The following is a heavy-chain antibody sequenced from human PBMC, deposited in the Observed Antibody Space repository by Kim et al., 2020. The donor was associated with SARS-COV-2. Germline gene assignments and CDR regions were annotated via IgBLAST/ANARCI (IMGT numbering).Heavy chain of an antibody. D-gene: IGHD3-3*02. CDR3: AKGKQGLISRPFDS. V-gene: IGHV3-23*01. CDR1: GFTLTNYA. Sequence: GGSLRLSCAASGFTLTNYAMSWVRQAPGKGLEWISSFSASGGNIYYVDSVRGRFTISRDTSKNTLSLQMNSLRADDTALYYCAKGKQGLISRPFDSWGQG. CDR2: FSASGGNI. J-gene: IGHJ4*02.